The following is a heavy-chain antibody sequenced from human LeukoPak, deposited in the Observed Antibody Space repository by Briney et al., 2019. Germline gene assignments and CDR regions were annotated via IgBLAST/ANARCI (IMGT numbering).Heavy chain of an antibody. CDR1: GGSLSSYN. V-gene: IGHV4-59*08. Sequence: SETLSLTCTVSGGSLSSYNWSWIRQPPGKGLEWIGYIYYSGSTKYNPPLQSRVTLSSHTTKNELPLILSSVTAADTTLYYCAGRACRENYFDYWGRGTLVTVSS. D-gene: IGHD5-24*01. J-gene: IGHJ4*02. CDR3: AGRACRENYFDY. CDR2: IYYSGST.